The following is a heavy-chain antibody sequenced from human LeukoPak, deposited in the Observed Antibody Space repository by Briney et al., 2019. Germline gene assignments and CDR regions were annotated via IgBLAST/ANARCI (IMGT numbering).Heavy chain of an antibody. J-gene: IGHJ4*02. V-gene: IGHV3-23*01. Sequence: GGSLRLSCAASRFTFSSYAMSWVRQAPGKGLEWVSAISGSGGSTYYADSVKGRFTISRDNSKNTLYLQMNSLRAEDTAVYYCAKGRDYYGSGFDYWGQGTLVTVSS. D-gene: IGHD3-10*01. CDR3: AKGRDYYGSGFDY. CDR1: RFTFSSYA. CDR2: ISGSGGST.